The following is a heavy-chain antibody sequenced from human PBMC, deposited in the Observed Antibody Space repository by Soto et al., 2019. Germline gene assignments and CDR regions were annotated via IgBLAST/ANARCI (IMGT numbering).Heavy chain of an antibody. Sequence: QVQLVQSGAEVKEPGASVRVSCKASGYTFTSSDINWVRQATGQGLEWMGWMNPESRNTGYAQKFQGRVTMTRDTSISTAYMELTSLRSEDTAGYYGARFVRHKLSTIDFWGQGTLVTVSS. J-gene: IGHJ4*02. CDR1: GYTFTSSD. CDR2: MNPESRNT. V-gene: IGHV1-8*01. D-gene: IGHD3-10*01. CDR3: ARFVRHKLSTIDF.